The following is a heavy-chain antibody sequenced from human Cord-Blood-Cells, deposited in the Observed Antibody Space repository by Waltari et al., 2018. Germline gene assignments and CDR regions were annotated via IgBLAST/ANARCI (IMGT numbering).Heavy chain of an antibody. CDR3: ARDHYSNYYYYYYMDV. J-gene: IGHJ6*03. Sequence: QVQLVQSGAEVKKPGSSVKVSCKASGGTFSSYAISWVRQAPGQGLEWMGRIIPILGIANYAQKFQGRVTITADKSTSTAYMELSSLRSEDTAVYYCARDHYSNYYYYYYMDVWAKGTTVTVSS. D-gene: IGHD4-4*01. CDR1: GGTFSSYA. CDR2: IIPILGIA. V-gene: IGHV1-69*09.